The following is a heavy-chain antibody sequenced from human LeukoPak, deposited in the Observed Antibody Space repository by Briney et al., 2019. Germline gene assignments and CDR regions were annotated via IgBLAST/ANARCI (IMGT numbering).Heavy chain of an antibody. CDR2: ICDNGNT. Sequence: SETLSLTCTFSGGSFSPAHWSWIRQPPGKGLEWIGVICDNGNTDYNPSLKSRVTISVDTSKSQFSLKLSPLAAADTAVYYCATGRDPYKTGHWGQGTLVTVSS. J-gene: IGHJ4*02. CDR3: ATGRDPYKTGH. D-gene: IGHD5-24*01. CDR1: GGSFSPAH. V-gene: IGHV4-59*01.